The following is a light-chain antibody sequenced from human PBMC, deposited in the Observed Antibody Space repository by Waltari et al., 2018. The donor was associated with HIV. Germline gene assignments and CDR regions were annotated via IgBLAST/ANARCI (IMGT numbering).Light chain of an antibody. CDR2: NGS. V-gene: IGLV3-21*02. CDR3: HVWDRSSDHHV. J-gene: IGLJ1*01. Sequence: SYVLTQSPSVSVAPGQTASITCRGNNLGSKRVHWYQQKAGQAPVLVVYNGSDRPSGIPERFSGSRSGNTATLTISRVEAGDEADYYCHVWDRSSDHHVFGPGTKVTVL. CDR1: NLGSKR.